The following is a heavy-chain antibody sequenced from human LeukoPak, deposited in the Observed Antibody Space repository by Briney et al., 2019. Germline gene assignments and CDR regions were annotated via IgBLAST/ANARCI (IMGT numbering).Heavy chain of an antibody. CDR3: AREARASGRDLVY. CDR2: IGTRSNPI. Sequence: GGSLRLSCAASGFSFSDFYMSWIRQAPGMGLEWISYIGTRSNPIYYADSVKGRFTISSDDAKNSLYLQMNSLRDEDTAVYFCAREARASGRDLVYWGQGILVTVSS. V-gene: IGHV3-11*01. CDR1: GFSFSDFY. D-gene: IGHD1-26*01. J-gene: IGHJ4*02.